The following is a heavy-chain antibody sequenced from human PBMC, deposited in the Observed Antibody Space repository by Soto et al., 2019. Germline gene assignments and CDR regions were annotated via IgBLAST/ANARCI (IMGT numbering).Heavy chain of an antibody. D-gene: IGHD2-21*02. CDR3: ARVVELAYCGGDCYPDAFDI. Sequence: QVQLQDSGPGLVKPSQTLSLTCTVSGGSISSGGYYWSWIRQHPGKGLEWIGYIYYSGSTYYNPSLKSRVTISVDTSKNQFSLKLSSVTAADTAVYYCARVVELAYCGGDCYPDAFDIWGQGTMVTVSS. CDR2: IYYSGST. J-gene: IGHJ3*02. CDR1: GGSISSGGYY. V-gene: IGHV4-31*03.